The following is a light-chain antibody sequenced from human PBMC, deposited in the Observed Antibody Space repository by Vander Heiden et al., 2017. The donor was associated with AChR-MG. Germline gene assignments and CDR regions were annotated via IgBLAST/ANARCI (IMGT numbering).Light chain of an antibody. CDR3: AAWDDSLRGYV. Sequence: QSVLTQPPSASGTPGQRVTISCSGSSSNIGTNYVHWYQQRPGTAPKVLIYRNNQRPSGVPDRFSGSKSGTSVSLAISGLRSEDEADYYCAAWDDSLRGYVFGTGTKVTVL. V-gene: IGLV1-47*01. CDR1: SSNIGTNY. J-gene: IGLJ1*01. CDR2: RNN.